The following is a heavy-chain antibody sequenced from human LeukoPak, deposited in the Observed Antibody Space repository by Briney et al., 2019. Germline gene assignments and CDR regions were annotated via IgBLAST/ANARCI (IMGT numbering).Heavy chain of an antibody. Sequence: GGSLRLSCAASGFTFSSYWMSWVRQAPGKGLEWVAYIKQDGSEKYYVDSVKGRFTISRDNAKNSLYLQMNSLRAEDTAVYYCARDRYSGGIAARQLYYYYDMDVWGKGTTVTVSS. CDR1: GFTFSSYW. D-gene: IGHD6-6*01. CDR3: ARDRYSGGIAARQLYYYYDMDV. CDR2: IKQDGSEK. J-gene: IGHJ6*03. V-gene: IGHV3-7*01.